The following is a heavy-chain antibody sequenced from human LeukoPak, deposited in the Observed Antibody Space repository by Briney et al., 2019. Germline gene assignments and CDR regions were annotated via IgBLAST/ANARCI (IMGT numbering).Heavy chain of an antibody. CDR3: ATVGPAVADNYFDY. CDR2: MNPNTGST. D-gene: IGHD6-19*01. J-gene: IGHJ4*01. CDR1: GYTFTTYD. V-gene: IGHV1-8*01. Sequence: ASVKVSCKASGYTFTTYDINWVRQAPGQGLEWMGWMNPNTGSTGYAQKFQGRVTMTEDTSTDTAYMELGSLRSEDTAVYYCATVGPAVADNYFDYWGQGTLVTVSS.